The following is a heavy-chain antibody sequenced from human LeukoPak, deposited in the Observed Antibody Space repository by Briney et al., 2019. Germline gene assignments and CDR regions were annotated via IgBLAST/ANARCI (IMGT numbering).Heavy chain of an antibody. D-gene: IGHD3-22*01. Sequence: SETLSLTCTVSGGSTSSYYWSWIRQPPGKGLEWIGYNYYSGSTNYNPSLKSRVTISVDTSKNQFSLKLSSVTAADTAVYYCARESYYYDSSGYHNWFDPWGQGTLVTVSS. J-gene: IGHJ5*02. CDR1: GGSTSSYY. CDR2: NYYSGST. V-gene: IGHV4-59*01. CDR3: ARESYYYDSSGYHNWFDP.